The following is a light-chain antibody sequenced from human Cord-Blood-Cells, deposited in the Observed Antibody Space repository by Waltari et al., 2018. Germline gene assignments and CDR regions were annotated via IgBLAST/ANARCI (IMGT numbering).Light chain of an antibody. CDR1: SSDVGGYNY. V-gene: IGLV2-14*01. CDR3: SSYTSSSTWV. J-gene: IGLJ3*02. Sequence: SALPQPASVSGSPGPSITISCTGTSSDVGGYNYVSWYQQHPGNAPKLMIYDVSQRPSGVSNRFSGSKSGNTASLTISGLQAEDEADYYCSSYTSSSTWVFGGGTKLTVL. CDR2: DVS.